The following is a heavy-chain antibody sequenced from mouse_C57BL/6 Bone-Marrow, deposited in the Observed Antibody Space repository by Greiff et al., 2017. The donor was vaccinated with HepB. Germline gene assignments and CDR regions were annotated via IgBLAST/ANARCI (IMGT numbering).Heavy chain of an antibody. CDR2: IHPNSGST. D-gene: IGHD2-4*01. CDR1: GYTFTSYW. J-gene: IGHJ4*01. Sequence: QVQLQQPGAELVKPGASVKLSCKASGYTFTSYWMHWVKQRPGQGLEWIGMIHPNSGSTNYNEKFKSKATLTVDKSSSTAYMQLSSLTSEDSAVYYCALYYDYDDGGMDYWGQGTSVTVSS. V-gene: IGHV1-64*01. CDR3: ALYYDYDDGGMDY.